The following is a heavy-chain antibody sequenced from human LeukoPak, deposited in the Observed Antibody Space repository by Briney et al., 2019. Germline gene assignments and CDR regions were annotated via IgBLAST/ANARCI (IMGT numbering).Heavy chain of an antibody. CDR2: IKQDGSEK. CDR3: ARDLWFGESFDY. Sequence: GGSLRLSCTAASGLTFRRYYMSWIRQAPGKGLEWVANIKQDGSEKYYVDSVKGRFTISRDNAKNSLYLQMNGLRAEDTAVYYCARDLWFGESFDYWGRGTLVTVSS. CDR1: GLTFRRYY. V-gene: IGHV3-7*03. D-gene: IGHD3-10*01. J-gene: IGHJ4*02.